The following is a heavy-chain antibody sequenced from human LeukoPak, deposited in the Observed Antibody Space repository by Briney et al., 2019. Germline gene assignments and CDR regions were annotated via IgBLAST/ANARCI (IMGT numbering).Heavy chain of an antibody. D-gene: IGHD6-13*01. CDR3: ARGAEGGIAAPTIDY. CDR2: IIPIFGTA. J-gene: IGHJ4*02. Sequence: GAPVKVSCKASGGTFISYAISWVRQAPGQGLEWMGGIIPIFGTANYAQKFQGRVTITADESTSTAYMELSSLRSEDTAVYYCARGAEGGIAAPTIDYWGQGTLVTVSS. V-gene: IGHV1-69*01. CDR1: GGTFISYA.